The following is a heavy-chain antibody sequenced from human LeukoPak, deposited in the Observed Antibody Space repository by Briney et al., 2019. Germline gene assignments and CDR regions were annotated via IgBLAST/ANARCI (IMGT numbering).Heavy chain of an antibody. CDR2: INSGGSST. Sequence: GGSLRLSCAASGFTFSSHWMHWVRQAPGKGLVWVSRINSGGSSTSYADSVKGRFTIPRDNSKNTLYLQMNSLRAEDTAVYYCAKYDFWSGYSYYYYAMDVWGQGTTVTVSS. V-gene: IGHV3-74*01. CDR3: AKYDFWSGYSYYYYAMDV. D-gene: IGHD3-3*01. CDR1: GFTFSSHW. J-gene: IGHJ6*02.